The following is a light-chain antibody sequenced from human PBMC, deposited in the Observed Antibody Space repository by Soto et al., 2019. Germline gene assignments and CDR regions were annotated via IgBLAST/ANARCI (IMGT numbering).Light chain of an antibody. J-gene: IGLJ2*01. CDR3: SSYTSSSTLV. Sequence: QSALTQPASVSGSPGQSITISCTGTSSDVGGYNYVSWYQQQPGKAPKLMIYEVSNRPSGVSNRFSGSTSGTTASLTISGLPAEDEADYYCSSYTSSSTLVFGGGTKLTVL. CDR2: EVS. V-gene: IGLV2-14*01. CDR1: SSDVGGYNY.